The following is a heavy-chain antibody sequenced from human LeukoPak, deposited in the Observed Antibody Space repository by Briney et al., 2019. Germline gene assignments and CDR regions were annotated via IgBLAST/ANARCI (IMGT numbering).Heavy chain of an antibody. CDR1: GGSFSSGSYY. V-gene: IGHV4-61*01. CDR3: ARSTAPYYYDSSGYYYRE. D-gene: IGHD3-22*01. Sequence: SETLSPTCTVSGGSFSSGSYYWSWIRQPPGKGLEWIGYIYYSGSTNYNPSLKSRVTISVDTSKNQFSLKLSSVTAADTAVYYCARSTAPYYYDSSGYYYREWGQGTLVTVSS. CDR2: IYYSGST. J-gene: IGHJ4*02.